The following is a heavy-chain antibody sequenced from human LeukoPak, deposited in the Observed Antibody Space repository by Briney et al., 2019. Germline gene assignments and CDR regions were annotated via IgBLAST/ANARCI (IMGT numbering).Heavy chain of an antibody. D-gene: IGHD4-17*01. V-gene: IGHV3-7*01. Sequence: GGSLRLSCAASGFTFSSYSMNWVRQAPGKGLERVANIKQDGSEKYYVDSVKGRFTISRDNAKNSLYLQMDSLTADDTAVYFCACLRGPSDYWGQGTLVTVSS. CDR3: ACLRGPSDY. CDR1: GFTFSSYS. J-gene: IGHJ4*02. CDR2: IKQDGSEK.